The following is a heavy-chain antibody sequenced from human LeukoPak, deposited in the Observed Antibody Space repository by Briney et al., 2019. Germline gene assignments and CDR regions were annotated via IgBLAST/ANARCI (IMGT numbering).Heavy chain of an antibody. D-gene: IGHD1-26*01. CDR2: INPKTGVT. Sequence: ASVKVSFKASGYTFTGYYMHWVRQAPGHGLEWMGWINPKTGVTKYAQNFQGRVTMTRDTSISTAYMEVSRLRSDDTAVFYCARDLAMYSPDLDYWGQGTLVTVSS. V-gene: IGHV1-2*02. CDR3: ARDLAMYSPDLDY. CDR1: GYTFTGYY. J-gene: IGHJ4*02.